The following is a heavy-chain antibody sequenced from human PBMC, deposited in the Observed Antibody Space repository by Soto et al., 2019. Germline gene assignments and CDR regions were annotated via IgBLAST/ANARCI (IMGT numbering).Heavy chain of an antibody. CDR2: IIPMIDTT. CDR3: ARGAAAGSYYGMDV. J-gene: IGHJ6*02. V-gene: IGHV1-69*01. CDR1: GDTFSSHG. Sequence: QVQLVQSGAEVKKPGSSVKVSCKASGDTFSSHGITWVRQAPGQGLEWMGGIIPMIDTTNYAQKLKGRVTITADESTNTAYMELRSLRSEDTAVYYCARGAAAGSYYGMDVWGQGTTVTVSS. D-gene: IGHD6-13*01.